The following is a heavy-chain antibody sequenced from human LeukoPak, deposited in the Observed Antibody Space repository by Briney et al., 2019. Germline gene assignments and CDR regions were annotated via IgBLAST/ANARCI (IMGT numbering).Heavy chain of an antibody. CDR1: GFRFSGYG. CDR3: AKSPEPYYYDSSGYYDDY. Sequence: GGSLRLSCAASGFRFSGYGMSWVRQAPGKGLEWVSSISAGSGSTDDADSVKGRFTSSRDDSKNTLYLQMKSLRAEDTAVSYCAKSPEPYYYDSSGYYDDYWGQGTLVTVSS. CDR2: ISAGSGST. V-gene: IGHV3-23*01. D-gene: IGHD3-22*01. J-gene: IGHJ4*02.